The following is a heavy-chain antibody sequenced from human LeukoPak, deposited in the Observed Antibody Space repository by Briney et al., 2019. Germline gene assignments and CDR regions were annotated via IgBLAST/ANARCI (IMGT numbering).Heavy chain of an antibody. J-gene: IGHJ4*02. Sequence: PGGCLRLSCAASGFTFSSYAMSWVRQAPGKGLEWVSVIYSGGSTYYADSVKGRFTISRDNSKNTLYLQMNSLRAEDTAVYYCARENSSGYYGNFDYWGQGTLVTVSS. CDR3: ARENSSGYYGNFDY. D-gene: IGHD3-22*01. V-gene: IGHV3-53*01. CDR2: IYSGGST. CDR1: GFTFSSYA.